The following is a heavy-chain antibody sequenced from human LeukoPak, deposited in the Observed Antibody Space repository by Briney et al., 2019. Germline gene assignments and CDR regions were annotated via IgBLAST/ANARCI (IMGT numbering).Heavy chain of an antibody. D-gene: IGHD1-26*01. CDR3: TSGIRAFDN. Sequence: GGSLRLSCAASGFTFSSSAMSWVRQAPGKGLEWVSSISGSGSGGSTYYADSVKGRFTISRDNSKNTLYLQMNSLRGEDTAVYYCTSGIRAFDNWGQGTLVTVSA. J-gene: IGHJ4*02. V-gene: IGHV3-23*01. CDR2: ISGSGSGGST. CDR1: GFTFSSSA.